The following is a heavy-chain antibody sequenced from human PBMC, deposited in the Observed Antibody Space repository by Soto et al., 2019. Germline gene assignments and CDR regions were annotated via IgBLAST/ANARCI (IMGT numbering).Heavy chain of an antibody. V-gene: IGHV4-59*01. Sequence: SETLSLTCTVSGDSISSYFWTWIRQSPGKGLQWIGYIHYSGDTNYSPSLKSRVTVSVDTSKNQFSLRLTSVTAADTAVYYCARMNQLAPKRNAFDIWGQVTMVTVSS. CDR3: ARMNQLAPKRNAFDI. J-gene: IGHJ3*02. CDR2: IHYSGDT. D-gene: IGHD1-1*01. CDR1: GDSISSYF.